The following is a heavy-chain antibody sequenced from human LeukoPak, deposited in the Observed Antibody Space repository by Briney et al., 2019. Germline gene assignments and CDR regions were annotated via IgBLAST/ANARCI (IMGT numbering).Heavy chain of an antibody. Sequence: VKVSCKASGGTFSTYAISWVRQAPGQGLELMGGIIPLLGTANYAQKFQGRLTITADEFTGTAYMELSSLRSEDTAVFYCASNTNYYENTGHYVFDSWGQGTLVTVSS. CDR2: IIPLLGTA. J-gene: IGHJ4*02. CDR1: GGTFSTYA. CDR3: ASNTNYYENTGHYVFDS. D-gene: IGHD3-22*01. V-gene: IGHV1-69*13.